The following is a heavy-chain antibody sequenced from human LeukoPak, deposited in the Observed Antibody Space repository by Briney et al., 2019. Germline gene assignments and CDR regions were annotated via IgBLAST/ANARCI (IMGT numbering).Heavy chain of an antibody. CDR1: GFTFDDYT. CDR3: ATTGTTSGY. V-gene: IGHV3-43*01. Sequence: GGSLRLSCAASGFTFDDYTMHWVRQVPGKGLEWVSLISWDGGSTYYADSVKGRFTISRDNSKNSLYLQMNSLRTEDTALYYCATTGTTSGYWGQGTLVTVSS. CDR2: ISWDGGST. J-gene: IGHJ4*02. D-gene: IGHD1-1*01.